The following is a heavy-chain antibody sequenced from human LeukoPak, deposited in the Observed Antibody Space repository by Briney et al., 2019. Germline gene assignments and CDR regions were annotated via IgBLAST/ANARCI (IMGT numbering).Heavy chain of an antibody. V-gene: IGHV1-2*02. J-gene: IGHJ4*02. CDR1: GYTFTGYY. D-gene: IGHD3-10*01. Sequence: GASVKVSCKASGYTFTGYYIHWVRQAPGQGLEWMGWISPNSAQEFLGRVTMTRDTSISTVYMELSRLTSDDTAVYYCTRDRALTFWGQGTLVIVSS. CDR2: ISPN. CDR3: TRDRALTF.